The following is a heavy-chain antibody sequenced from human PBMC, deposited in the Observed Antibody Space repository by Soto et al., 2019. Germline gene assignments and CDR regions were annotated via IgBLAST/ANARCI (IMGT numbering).Heavy chain of an antibody. CDR2: IDDGNSA. Sequence: EVRLLESGGGSEQPGGSLRLSCAASGFNFRTYAMYWVRQAPGKGLEWVSAIDDGNSAYYADSVKGRFIISRDNSRKTLYLQMDGLRVEDTAIDFCTKRPMCAGDCWYFDVWGQGILVTVSS. CDR1: GFNFRTYA. CDR3: TKRPMCAGDCWYFDV. V-gene: IGHV3-23*05. D-gene: IGHD2-21*02. J-gene: IGHJ4*02.